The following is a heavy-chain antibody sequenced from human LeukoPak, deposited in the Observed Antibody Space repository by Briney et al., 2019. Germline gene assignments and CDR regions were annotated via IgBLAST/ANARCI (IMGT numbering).Heavy chain of an antibody. CDR1: GYSISSGYY. V-gene: IGHV4-38-2*01. CDR2: IYYSGRT. J-gene: IGHJ3*02. Sequence: SETLSLTCAVSGYSISSGYYWVWIRQAPGKGLEWIGFIYYSGRTKYNPSLQSRVTISLDTSEKKFSLKVTSVTAADTAVYYCTRLLDNDSSGDPDTFDMWGQGTVVTVSS. CDR3: TRLLDNDSSGDPDTFDM. D-gene: IGHD3-22*01.